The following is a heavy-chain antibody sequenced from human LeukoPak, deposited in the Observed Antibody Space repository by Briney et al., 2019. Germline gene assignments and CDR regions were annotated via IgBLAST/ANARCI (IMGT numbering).Heavy chain of an antibody. D-gene: IGHD3-3*01. CDR3: ARQNLYYDFWSGYSRDYYYMDV. Sequence: GGSLRLSCEASGFIFIHFWMSWVRQAPGKGLEWVASIRQDGSEGYYVDSVKGRFNISRDNAKNSLYLQVNSLRVEDTAIYYCARQNLYYDFWSGYSRDYYYMDVWGKGTTVTVSS. CDR1: GFIFIHFW. CDR2: IRQDGSEG. J-gene: IGHJ6*03. V-gene: IGHV3-7*01.